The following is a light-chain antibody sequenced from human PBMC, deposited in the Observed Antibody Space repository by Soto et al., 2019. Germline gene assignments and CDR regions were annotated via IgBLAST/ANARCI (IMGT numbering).Light chain of an antibody. CDR1: SPNLGNNY. J-gene: IGLJ3*02. CDR3: GTWDSSLSAGV. V-gene: IGLV1-51*01. Sequence: QSVLTQPPSVSAAPGQKVTISCSGSSPNLGNNYVSWYQQFPGAAPQLLIYDNNKRPSGIPDRFSGSTSGTSATLGITGLQTGDEADYYCGTWDSSLSAGVFGGGTKVTVL. CDR2: DNN.